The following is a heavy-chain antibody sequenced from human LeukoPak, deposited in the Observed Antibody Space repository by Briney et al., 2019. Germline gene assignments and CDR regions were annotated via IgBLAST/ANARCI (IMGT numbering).Heavy chain of an antibody. CDR3: ARDHYVAAAGNFFDY. Sequence: PGGSLRLSCAASGFTFSNFAIHWVRQAPGKGLEWVAVIAYDGRNKFYADSVKGRFTISRDNSKNTLYLQMNSLRADDTAVYYCARDHYVAAAGNFFDYWGQGTLVTVSS. J-gene: IGHJ4*02. V-gene: IGHV3-30*04. D-gene: IGHD6-13*01. CDR1: GFTFSNFA. CDR2: IAYDGRNK.